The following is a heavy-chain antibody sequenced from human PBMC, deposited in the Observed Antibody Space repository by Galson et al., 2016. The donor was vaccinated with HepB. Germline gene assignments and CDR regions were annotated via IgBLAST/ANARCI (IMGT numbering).Heavy chain of an antibody. J-gene: IGHJ4*02. CDR2: ISYDGNNI. CDR3: ARDRSTVTYLDY. D-gene: IGHD4-17*01. Sequence: SLRLSCAASGFSFRSYDMHWVRQAPGKGLEWVAGISYDGNNINYGYSVKGRFTISRDNSKNTLYLQMNSLSAEDTAVYFCARDRSTVTYLDYWGQGTLVSVSS. V-gene: IGHV3-33*08. CDR1: GFSFRSYD.